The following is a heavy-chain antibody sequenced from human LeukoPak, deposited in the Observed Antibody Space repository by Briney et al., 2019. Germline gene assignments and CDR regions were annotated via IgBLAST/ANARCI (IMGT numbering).Heavy chain of an antibody. CDR1: GFTFDDYA. D-gene: IGHD3-9*01. V-gene: IGHV3-9*01. CDR3: AKDAAYDILTGYSPDY. J-gene: IGHJ4*02. Sequence: GGSLRLSCAASGFTFDDYAMHWVRQAPGKGLEWVSGISWNSGSIGYADSVKGRFTISRDNAENSLYLQMNSLRAEDTALYYCAKDAAYDILTGYSPDYWGQGTLVTVSS. CDR2: ISWNSGSI.